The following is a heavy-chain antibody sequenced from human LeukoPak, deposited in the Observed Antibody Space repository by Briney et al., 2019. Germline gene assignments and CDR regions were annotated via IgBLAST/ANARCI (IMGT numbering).Heavy chain of an antibody. J-gene: IGHJ4*02. D-gene: IGHD3-22*01. CDR1: GFTFDDYA. Sequence: PGGSLRLSCAASGFTFDDYAMHWVRQAPGKGLEWVSGISWNSGSIGYADSVKGRFTISRDNAKNSLYLQMNSLRAEDTALYYCAASYSSGYYYKDYWGQGTLVTVSS. CDR2: ISWNSGSI. V-gene: IGHV3-9*01. CDR3: AASYSSGYYYKDY.